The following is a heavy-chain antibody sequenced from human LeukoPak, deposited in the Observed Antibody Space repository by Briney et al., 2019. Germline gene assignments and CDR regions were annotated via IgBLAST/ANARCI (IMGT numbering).Heavy chain of an antibody. Sequence: GGSLRLSCAASGFALSSHWMTWVRQVPGRGPEWVANVNRDGSETYYLDSVKGRFTISKDNAKNSLYLQVKSLRAEDTALYHCARNNGMDVWGQGTTVIVSS. V-gene: IGHV3-7*03. CDR3: ARNNGMDV. CDR2: VNRDGSET. J-gene: IGHJ6*02. CDR1: GFALSSHW.